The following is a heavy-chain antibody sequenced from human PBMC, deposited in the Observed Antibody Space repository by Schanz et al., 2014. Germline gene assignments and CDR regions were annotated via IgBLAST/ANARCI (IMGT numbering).Heavy chain of an antibody. D-gene: IGHD3-10*01. CDR2: ISYDGSFK. Sequence: VQLLESGGGLVQPGGSLRLSCAASGFTFSSYAMSWVRQAPGKGLEWVGVISYDGSFKNYADSVRGRITMSRDNSKNTMYLQMNSLRAEDTAVYYCARIGGSVFDYWGQGTLVTVSA. V-gene: IGHV3-33*08. J-gene: IGHJ4*02. CDR3: ARIGGSVFDY. CDR1: GFTFSSYA.